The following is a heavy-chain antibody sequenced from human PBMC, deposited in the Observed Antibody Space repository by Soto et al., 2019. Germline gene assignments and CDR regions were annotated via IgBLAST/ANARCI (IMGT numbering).Heavy chain of an antibody. J-gene: IGHJ2*01. CDR3: ARVLTTVTALVDWYFDL. CDR2: ISSSSSHI. D-gene: IGHD4-17*01. CDR1: GFTFSSYS. Sequence: EVQLVESGGGLVKPGGSLRLSCAASGFTFSSYSMNWVRQAPGKGLEWVSSISSSSSHIYYADSVKGRFTISRDNAKNSLYLQMNSLRAEDTAVYYCARVLTTVTALVDWYFDLWGRGTLVTVSS. V-gene: IGHV3-21*01.